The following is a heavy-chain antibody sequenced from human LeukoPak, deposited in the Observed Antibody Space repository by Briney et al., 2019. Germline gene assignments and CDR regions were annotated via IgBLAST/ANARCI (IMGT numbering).Heavy chain of an antibody. CDR3: ARSYYYDSSGSLRYWYFDL. D-gene: IGHD3-22*01. CDR2: INHSGST. J-gene: IGHJ2*01. Sequence: SETLSLTCAVYGGSFSGYYWSWIRQPPGKGLEWIGEINHSGSTNYNPSLKSRVTISVDTSKNQFSLKLSSVTAADTAVYYCARSYYYDSSGSLRYWYFDLWGRGTLVTVSS. CDR1: GGSFSGYY. V-gene: IGHV4-34*01.